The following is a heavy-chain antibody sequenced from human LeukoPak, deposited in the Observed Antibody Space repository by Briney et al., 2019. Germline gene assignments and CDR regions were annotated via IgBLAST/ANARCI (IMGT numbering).Heavy chain of an antibody. CDR1: GGSISSYY. D-gene: IGHD3-22*01. CDR2: IYYSGST. V-gene: IGHV4-59*01. Sequence: SETLSLTCTVSGGSISSYYWSWIRQPPGKGLEWIGYIYYSGSTNYNPSLRSRVTISVDTSKNQFSLDLRSVTAADTAVYYCARGPHYHDSSGYSPSYSYAMDVWGQGTTVAVSS. CDR3: ARGPHYHDSSGYSPSYSYAMDV. J-gene: IGHJ6*02.